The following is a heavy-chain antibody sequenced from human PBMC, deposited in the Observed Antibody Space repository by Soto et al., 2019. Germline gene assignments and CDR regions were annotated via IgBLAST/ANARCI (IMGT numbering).Heavy chain of an antibody. CDR3: ARGAGRYSYGETYYYYYGMDV. Sequence: ASETLSLTCTVSGGSISSYYWSWIRQPPGKGLEWIGYIYYSGSTNYNPSLKSRVTISVDTSKNQFSLKLSSVTAADTAVYYCARGAGRYSYGETYYYYYGMDVWGQGTTVTVSS. J-gene: IGHJ6*02. V-gene: IGHV4-59*01. CDR1: GGSISSYY. CDR2: IYYSGST. D-gene: IGHD5-18*01.